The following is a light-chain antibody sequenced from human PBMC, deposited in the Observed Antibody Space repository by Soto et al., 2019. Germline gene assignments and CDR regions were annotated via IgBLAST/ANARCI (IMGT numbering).Light chain of an antibody. CDR1: SSKIGRNT. CDR3: AAWDDNLRGVV. Sequence: QSGLTQPPSASGTPGQRIIISFSGTSSKIGRNTVNWYQHLPGRAPKVLIYRNSHRPSGVPDRFSGSQSGSSASLAISGLQSEDEADYYCAAWDDNLRGVVFGGGTKLTVL. J-gene: IGLJ3*02. V-gene: IGLV1-44*01. CDR2: RNS.